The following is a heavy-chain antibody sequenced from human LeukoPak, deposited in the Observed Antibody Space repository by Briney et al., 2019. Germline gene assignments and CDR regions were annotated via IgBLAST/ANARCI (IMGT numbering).Heavy chain of an antibody. CDR3: AKAYVAVAGTEISS. V-gene: IGHV3-23*01. Sequence: PGGSLRFSCTASGFTFSSYAMSWVRQAPGKGLEWVSAISGSGGSTYYADSVKGRFTISRDNSKNTLYLQMNSLRAEDTAVYYCAKAYVAVAGTEISSWGQGTLVTVSS. J-gene: IGHJ5*02. CDR2: ISGSGGST. D-gene: IGHD6-19*01. CDR1: GFTFSSYA.